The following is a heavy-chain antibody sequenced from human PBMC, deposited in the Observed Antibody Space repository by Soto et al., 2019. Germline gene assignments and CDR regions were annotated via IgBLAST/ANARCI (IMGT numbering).Heavy chain of an antibody. V-gene: IGHV4-59*01. CDR3: ARGETMYYDILTGGPYGMDV. CDR1: GVSISSYY. CDR2: IYYSGST. J-gene: IGHJ6*02. Sequence: SETLSLTCTVSGVSISSYYWSWIRQPPGKGLEWIGYIYYSGSTNYNPSLKSRVTISVDTSKNQFSLKLSSVTAADTAVYYCARGETMYYDILTGGPYGMDVWGQGTTVTVSS. D-gene: IGHD3-9*01.